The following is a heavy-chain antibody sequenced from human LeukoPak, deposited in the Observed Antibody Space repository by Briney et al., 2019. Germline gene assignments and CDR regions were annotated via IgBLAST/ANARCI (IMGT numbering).Heavy chain of an antibody. D-gene: IGHD3-3*01. CDR1: GFTFSSYW. CDR2: IKQEGSEK. Sequence: GGSLRLSCAASGFTFSSYWMSWVRQAPEKGLEWVANIKQEGSEKYYVDSVKGRFTISRDNAKNSLYLQMNRLRAEDIAVYYCARHDCWSGFKGGDYWGQGTLVTVSS. J-gene: IGHJ4*02. V-gene: IGHV3-7*01. CDR3: ARHDCWSGFKGGDY.